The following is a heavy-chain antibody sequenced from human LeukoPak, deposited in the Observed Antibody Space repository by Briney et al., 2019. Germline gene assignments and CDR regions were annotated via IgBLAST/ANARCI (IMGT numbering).Heavy chain of an antibody. CDR2: IIPILGIA. CDR3: ARDLSVGATWRDFQH. D-gene: IGHD1-26*01. CDR1: GGTFSSYA. J-gene: IGHJ1*01. V-gene: IGHV1-69*04. Sequence: ASVKVSCKASGGTFSSYAISWVRQAPGQGLEWMGRIIPILGIANYAQKFQGRVTITADKSTSTAYMELSSLRSEDTAVYYCARDLSVGATWRDFQHWGQGTLVTVSS.